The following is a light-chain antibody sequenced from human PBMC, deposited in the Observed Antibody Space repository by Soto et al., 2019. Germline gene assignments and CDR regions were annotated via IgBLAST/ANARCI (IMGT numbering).Light chain of an antibody. CDR2: DAS. Sequence: EIVLTQSPATLSLSPGERATLSCRASQSVSSYLAWYQQKPGQAPRLLIYDASNRATCIPARFSGSGSGTDFPLTISSLEPEDLAVYYCQQRSNWPLTFGGGTKVEVK. CDR1: QSVSSY. V-gene: IGKV3-11*01. J-gene: IGKJ4*01. CDR3: QQRSNWPLT.